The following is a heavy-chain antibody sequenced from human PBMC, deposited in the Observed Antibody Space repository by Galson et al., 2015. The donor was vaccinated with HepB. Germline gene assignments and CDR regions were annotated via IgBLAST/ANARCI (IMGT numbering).Heavy chain of an antibody. CDR1: GFTVGASY. V-gene: IGHV3-66*02. J-gene: IGHJ5*01. CDR3: ARAGHYGGKGNWFDS. D-gene: IGHD4-23*01. Sequence: SLRISCAASGFTVGASYMSWVRQAPGKGLEWVSVIYDGGSIYYADFAKGRFSISRDNSKNTLYLQMSGLRAEDTAVYYCARAGHYGGKGNWFDSWGQGTLVTVSS. CDR2: IYDGGSI.